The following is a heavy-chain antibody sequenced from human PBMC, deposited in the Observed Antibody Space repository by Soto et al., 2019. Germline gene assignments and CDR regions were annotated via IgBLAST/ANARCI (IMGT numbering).Heavy chain of an antibody. CDR1: GFTFSSYI. CDR3: ARDPNDFWSSYYTSPGLFDY. Sequence: XVSLRLSRAASGFTFSSYIMNGVRQAPGKGLEWVSYISSSSSTIYYADSVKGRFTISRDNAKNSLYLQMNSLRDEDTAVYYCARDPNDFWSSYYTSPGLFDYWGQGTLVTVSS. CDR2: ISSSSSTI. J-gene: IGHJ4*02. V-gene: IGHV3-48*02. D-gene: IGHD3-3*01.